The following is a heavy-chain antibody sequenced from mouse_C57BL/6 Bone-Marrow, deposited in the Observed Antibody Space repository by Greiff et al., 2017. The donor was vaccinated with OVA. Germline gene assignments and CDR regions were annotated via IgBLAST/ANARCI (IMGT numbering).Heavy chain of an antibody. J-gene: IGHJ4*01. V-gene: IGHV1-19*01. CDR2: INPYNGGT. D-gene: IGHD1-1*01. Sequence: EVMLVESGPVLVKPGASVKMSCKASGYTFTDYYMNWVKQSHGKSLEWIGVINPYNGGTSYNQKFKGKATLTVDKSSSTAYMELNSLTSEDSAVYYCATLTTVDAMDYWGQGTSVTVSS. CDR1: GYTFTDYY. CDR3: ATLTTVDAMDY.